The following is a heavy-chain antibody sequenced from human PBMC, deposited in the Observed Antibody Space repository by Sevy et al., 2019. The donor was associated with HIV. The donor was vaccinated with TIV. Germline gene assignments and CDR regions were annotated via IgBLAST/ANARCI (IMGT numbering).Heavy chain of an antibody. CDR3: ARDTYCSSTSCYALGMDV. CDR2: ISYDGSNK. CDR1: GFTFSSYA. Sequence: GGSLRLSCAASGFTFSSYAMHWVRQAPGKGLEWVAVISYDGSNKYYADSVKGRFTTSRDNSKNTLYLQMNSLRAEDTAVYYCARDTYCSSTSCYALGMDVWGQGTTVTVSS. D-gene: IGHD2-2*01. V-gene: IGHV3-30*04. J-gene: IGHJ6*02.